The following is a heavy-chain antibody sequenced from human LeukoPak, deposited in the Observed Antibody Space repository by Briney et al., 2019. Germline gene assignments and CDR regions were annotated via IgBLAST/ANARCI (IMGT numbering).Heavy chain of an antibody. J-gene: IGHJ6*02. D-gene: IGHD4-11*01. CDR3: ARSQLQFDYYGMDV. CDR2: INHSGST. Sequence: SETLSLTCAVYGGSFTGYYWSWIRQPPGAGLEWIGEINHSGSTNYNPSLKSRVTISVDTSKNQFSLKLSSMTAADTAVYYCARSQLQFDYYGMDVWGQGTTVTVSS. V-gene: IGHV4-34*01. CDR1: GGSFTGYY.